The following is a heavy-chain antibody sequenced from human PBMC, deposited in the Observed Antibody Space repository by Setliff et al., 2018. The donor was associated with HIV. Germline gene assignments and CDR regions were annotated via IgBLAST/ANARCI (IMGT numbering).Heavy chain of an antibody. CDR1: GYSIRSSYW. CDR3: ARGSYTVRIDY. V-gene: IGHV4-38-2*01. J-gene: IGHJ4*02. D-gene: IGHD3-10*01. CDR2: IYSNGRT. Sequence: SETLSLTCAVSGYSIRSSYWWGWIRQPAGKGLEWIGRIYSNGRTTHNPSLKSRVTISRDTSENQFSLRLSSVTAADTAVYYCARGSYTVRIDYWGQGTRVTVSS.